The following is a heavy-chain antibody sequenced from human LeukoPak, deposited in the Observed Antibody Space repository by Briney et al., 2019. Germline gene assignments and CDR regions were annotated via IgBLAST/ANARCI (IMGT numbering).Heavy chain of an antibody. J-gene: IGHJ4*02. Sequence: SETLSLTCAVYGGSFSGYYWSWIRQPPGKGLEWIGEINHSGSTNYNPSLKSRVTISVDTSKNQFSLKLTSVTAADTAVYYCARNPGSDYPEWWGQGTLVTVSS. CDR1: GGSFSGYY. CDR2: INHSGST. D-gene: IGHD4-17*01. V-gene: IGHV4-34*01. CDR3: ARNPGSDYPEW.